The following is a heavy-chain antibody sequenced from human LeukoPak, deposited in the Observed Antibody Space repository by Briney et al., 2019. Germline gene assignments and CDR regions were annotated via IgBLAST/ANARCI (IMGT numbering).Heavy chain of an antibody. CDR3: ARGEEGPPFDY. V-gene: IGHV4-30-4*01. CDR2: IYYSGST. CDR1: GGSISSVDYY. Sequence: SQTLSLTCTVSGGSISSVDYYWSWIRQPPRKGLEWIGYIYYSGSTYYNPSLKSRVTISVDTSKNQFSLKLSSVTAADTAVYYCARGEEGPPFDYWGQGTLVTVSS. J-gene: IGHJ4*02.